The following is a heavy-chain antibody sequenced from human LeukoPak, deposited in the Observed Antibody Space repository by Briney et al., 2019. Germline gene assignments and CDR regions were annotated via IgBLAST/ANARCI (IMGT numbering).Heavy chain of an antibody. J-gene: IGHJ4*02. D-gene: IGHD4-17*01. CDR2: ISGSGGTT. CDR3: AKDYDDYGDYALDY. Sequence: GGSLRLSCAASGFTFSSYAMSWVRQAPGKGLEWVSAISGSGGTTYYADSVKGRCTISRDNSKNTLYLQMNSLRAEDTAVYYCAKDYDDYGDYALDYWGQGTLVTVSS. CDR1: GFTFSSYA. V-gene: IGHV3-23*01.